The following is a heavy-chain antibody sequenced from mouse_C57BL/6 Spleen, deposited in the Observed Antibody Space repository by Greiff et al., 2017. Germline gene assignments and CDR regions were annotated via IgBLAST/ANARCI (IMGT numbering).Heavy chain of an antibody. Sequence: QVQLQQPGAELVKPGASVKLSCKASGYTFTSYWMHWVKQRPGQGLEWIGMIHPNSGSTNYNEKFKSKDTLTVYKSSSSAYMQLSSLTSEDSAVYYCARSGTYEARDYWGQGTSVTVSS. V-gene: IGHV1-64*01. J-gene: IGHJ4*01. CDR3: ARSGTYEARDY. CDR2: IHPNSGST. CDR1: GYTFTSYW. D-gene: IGHD4-1*01.